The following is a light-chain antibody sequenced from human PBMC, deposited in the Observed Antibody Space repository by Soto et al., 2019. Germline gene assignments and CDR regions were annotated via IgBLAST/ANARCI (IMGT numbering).Light chain of an antibody. V-gene: IGKV1-27*01. CDR1: QDISNY. CDR2: AAS. J-gene: IGKJ2*01. CDR3: QKYNSAPKT. Sequence: DIQMTQSPSSLSASVGDRVTITCRASQDISNYLAWYQQKPGEVPKLLIYAASTFQKCVQSRFSGGGSGTLFTLTISSLQPDDVATYYCQKYNSAPKTFGRGTRLEIK.